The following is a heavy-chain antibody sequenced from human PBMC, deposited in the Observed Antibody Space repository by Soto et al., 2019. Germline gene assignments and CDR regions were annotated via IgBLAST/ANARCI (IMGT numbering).Heavy chain of an antibody. V-gene: IGHV4-30-4*01. J-gene: IGHJ4*02. Sequence: QVQLQESGPGLVKPSQTLSLTCTVSGGSISSGDYYWSWIRQPPGKGLEWIGYIYYSGSTYYNPSLKSRVTISVDTSKNQFSLKLSSVTAADTAVYYCARALDYYGSGSYYHDYWGQGTLVTVSS. CDR1: GGSISSGDYY. CDR2: IYYSGST. CDR3: ARALDYYGSGSYYHDY. D-gene: IGHD3-10*01.